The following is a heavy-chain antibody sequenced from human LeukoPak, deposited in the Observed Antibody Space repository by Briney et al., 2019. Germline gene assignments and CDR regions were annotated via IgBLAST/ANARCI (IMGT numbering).Heavy chain of an antibody. V-gene: IGHV1-18*01. Sequence: ASVTVSCKASGYTFNNYGITWVRQAPGQGLEWMGWISVYNGNTNYVQKLQGRLAMTTDTSTSTAYMELRSLRSDDTAVYYCARDDYGDSKGRFDPWGQGTLVTVSS. D-gene: IGHD4-17*01. CDR3: ARDDYGDSKGRFDP. CDR2: ISVYNGNT. J-gene: IGHJ5*02. CDR1: GYTFNNYG.